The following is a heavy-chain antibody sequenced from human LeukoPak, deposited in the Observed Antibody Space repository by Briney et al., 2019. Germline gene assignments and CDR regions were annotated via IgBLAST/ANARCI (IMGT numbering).Heavy chain of an antibody. CDR1: GYTFTSYG. D-gene: IGHD3-10*02. J-gene: IGHJ5*02. Sequence: ASVKVSCKASGYTFTSYGISWVRQAPGQGLEWMGWINAYNGDTKFSQKLQGRLTMTTDTSTSTAYMELRSLRSDDTAMYYCARDNSDYYYISGVGSNWFDPWGQGTLVTVSS. V-gene: IGHV1-18*01. CDR2: INAYNGDT. CDR3: ARDNSDYYYISGVGSNWFDP.